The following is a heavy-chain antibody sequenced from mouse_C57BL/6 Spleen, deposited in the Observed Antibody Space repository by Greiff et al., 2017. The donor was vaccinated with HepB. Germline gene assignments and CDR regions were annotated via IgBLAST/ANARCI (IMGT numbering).Heavy chain of an antibody. D-gene: IGHD3-2*02. V-gene: IGHV1-42*01. Sequence: EVKLVESGPELVKPGASVKISCKASGYSFTGYYMNWVKQSPEKSLEWIGEINPSTGGTTYNQKFKAKATLTVDKSSSTAYMQLKSLTSEDSAVYYCAKTELRLPFAYWGQGTLVTVSA. J-gene: IGHJ3*01. CDR1: GYSFTGYY. CDR3: AKTELRLPFAY. CDR2: INPSTGGT.